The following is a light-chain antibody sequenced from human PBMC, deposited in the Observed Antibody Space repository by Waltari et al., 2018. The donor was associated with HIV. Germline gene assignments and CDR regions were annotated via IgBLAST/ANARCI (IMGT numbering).Light chain of an antibody. CDR1: SSDVGAFVY. CDR3: CSYTIARTFL. V-gene: IGLV2-14*03. CDR2: DVN. J-gene: IGLJ3*02. Sequence: QSALTQPASVSWSPGQSITISCTGTSSDVGAFVYVSWHQQHPGMAPKLIIYDVNKRPSGVSSRFSGSKSGDTASLTISALRAEDEGDYYCCSYTIARTFLFGGGTKLTVL.